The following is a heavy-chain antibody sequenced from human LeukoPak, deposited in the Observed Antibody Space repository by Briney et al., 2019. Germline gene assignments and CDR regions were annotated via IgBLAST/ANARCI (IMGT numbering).Heavy chain of an antibody. V-gene: IGHV4-39*01. CDR1: GGSISSSSYY. J-gene: IGHJ5*02. CDR2: IYYSGST. Sequence: SETLSLTRTVSGGSISSSSYYWGWIRQPPGKGLEWIGSIYYSGSTYYNPSLKSRVTISVDTSKNQFSLKLSSVTAADTAVYYCARVGGYDFWSGYENNWFDPWGQGTLVTVSS. CDR3: ARVGGYDFWSGYENNWFDP. D-gene: IGHD3-3*01.